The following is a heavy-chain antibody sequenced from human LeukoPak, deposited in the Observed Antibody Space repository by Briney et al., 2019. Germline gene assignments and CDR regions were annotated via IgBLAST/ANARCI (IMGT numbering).Heavy chain of an antibody. Sequence: GGSLRLSCAASGFTVSSNYMSWVRQAPGKGLEWVSVIYSGGSTYYADSVKGRFTISRDNSKNTLYLQMNSLRAEDTAVYYCARDDCSGGSCYYFDYWGQGTLVTVSS. CDR1: GFTVSSNY. D-gene: IGHD2-15*01. V-gene: IGHV3-66*01. CDR3: ARDDCSGGSCYYFDY. CDR2: IYSGGST. J-gene: IGHJ4*02.